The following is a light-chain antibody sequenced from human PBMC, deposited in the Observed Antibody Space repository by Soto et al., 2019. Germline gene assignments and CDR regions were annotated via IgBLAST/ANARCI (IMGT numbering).Light chain of an antibody. V-gene: IGKV3-20*01. Sequence: EIVLTQSPGTLSLSPGERATLSCRASQSISSNYLAWYQQKPGQAPRLLIYGASTRATGIPDRFSGSGSGTDFTLTISRLEPEDFAVYYCQQYIRWPLTFGGGTKVDIK. CDR2: GAS. J-gene: IGKJ4*01. CDR1: QSISSNY. CDR3: QQYIRWPLT.